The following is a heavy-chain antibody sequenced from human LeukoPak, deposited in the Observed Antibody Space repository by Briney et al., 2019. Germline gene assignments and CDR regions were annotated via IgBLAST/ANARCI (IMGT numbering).Heavy chain of an antibody. J-gene: IGHJ4*02. Sequence: PGGSLRLSCAASGFTFSSYSMNLVRQAPGKGLEWVSSISSSSSYIYYADSVKGRFTISRDNAKNSLYLQMNSLRAEDTAVYYCAREDVAGAFDYWGQGTLVTVSS. D-gene: IGHD1-26*01. CDR1: GFTFSSYS. CDR2: ISSSSSYI. V-gene: IGHV3-21*01. CDR3: AREDVAGAFDY.